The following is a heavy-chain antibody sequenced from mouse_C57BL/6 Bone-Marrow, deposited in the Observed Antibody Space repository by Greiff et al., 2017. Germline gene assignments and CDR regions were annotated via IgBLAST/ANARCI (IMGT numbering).Heavy chain of an antibody. D-gene: IGHD2-1*01. Sequence: QVQLKESGPELVKPGASVKISCKASGYAFSSSWMNWVKQRPGTGLEWIGRIYPGDGDTNYNGKFKGKATLTADKSSSTAYMQLSSLTSEDSAVYFCARPIYYGNYVGDYWGQGTTLTVSS. CDR3: ARPIYYGNYVGDY. J-gene: IGHJ2*01. V-gene: IGHV1-82*01. CDR2: IYPGDGDT. CDR1: GYAFSSSW.